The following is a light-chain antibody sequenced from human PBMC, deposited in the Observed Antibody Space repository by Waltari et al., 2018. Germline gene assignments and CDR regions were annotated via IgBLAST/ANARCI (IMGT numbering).Light chain of an antibody. CDR2: LGS. CDR1: QSLLQSNGYNY. J-gene: IGKJ4*01. Sequence: DIVMTQSPLSLPVTPVETASISCRSSQSLLQSNGYNYLDWYLQQPGQSPQLLIYLGSNRASGVPDRFSGSGSGTDFTLKISRVEAEDVGVYYCMQALQLPVTFGGGTKVEIK. CDR3: MQALQLPVT. V-gene: IGKV2-28*01.